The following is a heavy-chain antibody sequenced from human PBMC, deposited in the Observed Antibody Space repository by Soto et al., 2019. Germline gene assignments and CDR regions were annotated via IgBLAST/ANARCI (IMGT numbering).Heavy chain of an antibody. CDR3: ARVFKYYYDSSGPLNAFDI. CDR1: GFTFSSYS. Sequence: GGSLRLSCAASGFTFSSYSMNWVRQAPGKGLEWVSYISSSSSTIYYAGSVKGRFTISRDNAKNSLYLQMNSLRDEDTAVYYSARVFKYYYDSSGPLNAFDIWGQGTMVTVSS. V-gene: IGHV3-48*02. CDR2: ISSSSSTI. D-gene: IGHD3-22*01. J-gene: IGHJ3*02.